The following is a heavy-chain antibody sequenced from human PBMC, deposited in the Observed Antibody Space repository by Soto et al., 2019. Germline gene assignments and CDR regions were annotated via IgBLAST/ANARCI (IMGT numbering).Heavy chain of an antibody. Sequence: GGSLRLSCAASGFTFSSYGMHWVRQAPGKGLEWVAVISYDGSNKYYADSVKGRFTIPRDNSKNTLYLQMNSLRAEDTAVYYCAKARTTYYDFWSGYYSYGMDVWGQGTTVTVSS. D-gene: IGHD3-3*01. CDR2: ISYDGSNK. V-gene: IGHV3-30*18. CDR1: GFTFSSYG. CDR3: AKARTTYYDFWSGYYSYGMDV. J-gene: IGHJ6*02.